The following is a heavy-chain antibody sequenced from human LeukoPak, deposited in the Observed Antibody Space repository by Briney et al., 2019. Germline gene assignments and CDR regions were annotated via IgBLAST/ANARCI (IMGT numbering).Heavy chain of an antibody. D-gene: IGHD1-26*01. CDR2: ISYDGSNK. Sequence: PGRSLRLSCAASGFTFSRVAMHWVRQAPGKGLEWVAVISYDGSNKYYADSVKGRFTISRDNSKNTLYLQMNSLRAEDTAVYYCARVGSRSGSYYLDYWGQGTLVTVSS. CDR1: GFTFSRVA. J-gene: IGHJ4*02. V-gene: IGHV3-30*06. CDR3: ARVGSRSGSYYLDY.